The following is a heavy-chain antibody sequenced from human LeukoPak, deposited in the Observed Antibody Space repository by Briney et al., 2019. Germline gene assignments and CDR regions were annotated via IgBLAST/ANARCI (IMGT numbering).Heavy chain of an antibody. CDR2: ISTYNGDT. CDR1: GYTFTRYG. D-gene: IGHD6-19*01. V-gene: IGHV1-18*01. J-gene: IGHJ4*02. CDR3: ARDPSNSSGWYIFFDF. Sequence: ASVKVSCKASGYTFTRYGITWVRQAPGQGLEWMGWISTYNGDTKYAQKLQGRVTVTRDTSTNTAYMELRSLRSDDAAVYYCARDPSNSSGWYIFFDFWGQGTLVAVSS.